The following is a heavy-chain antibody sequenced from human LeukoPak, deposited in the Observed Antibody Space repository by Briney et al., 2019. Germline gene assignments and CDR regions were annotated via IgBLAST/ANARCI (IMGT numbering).Heavy chain of an antibody. D-gene: IGHD6-6*01. CDR1: GFTFSSNY. Sequence: GGSLRLSCAASGFTFSSNYMSWVRQAPGKGLEWVSVIYSGGSTNYSDSVKGRFTISRDNSKKKMYLKMNSLRAEDTAVYYCAREGGYSSSSFDYWGQGTLVTVSS. V-gene: IGHV3-66*02. CDR2: IYSGGST. J-gene: IGHJ4*02. CDR3: AREGGYSSSSFDY.